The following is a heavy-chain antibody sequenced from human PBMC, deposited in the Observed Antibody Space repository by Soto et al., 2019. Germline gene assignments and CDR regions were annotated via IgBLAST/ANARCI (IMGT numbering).Heavy chain of an antibody. CDR2: ISWNSGSI. CDR1: GFTFDDYA. V-gene: IGHV3-9*01. D-gene: IGHD1-1*01. Sequence: GGSLRLSCAASGFTFDDYAMHWVRQAPGKGLEWVSGISWNSGSIGYADSVKGRFTISRDNAKNSLYLQMNSLRAEDTALYYCAKDIGRYLETNWFDPWGQGTLVTVSS. J-gene: IGHJ5*02. CDR3: AKDIGRYLETNWFDP.